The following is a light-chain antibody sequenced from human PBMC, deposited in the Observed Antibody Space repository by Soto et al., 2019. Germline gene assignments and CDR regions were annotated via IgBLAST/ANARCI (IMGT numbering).Light chain of an antibody. Sequence: IVWTQSPGALSLSPGERATLSCRASQSVSSSYLAWYQQKPGQAPRLLIYGASSRATGIPDRFSGSGSGTDSTLTIRRLEPEDFAVYYCQQYGSSPETFGQGTKVDIK. CDR3: QQYGSSPET. CDR1: QSVSSSY. J-gene: IGKJ1*01. CDR2: GAS. V-gene: IGKV3-20*01.